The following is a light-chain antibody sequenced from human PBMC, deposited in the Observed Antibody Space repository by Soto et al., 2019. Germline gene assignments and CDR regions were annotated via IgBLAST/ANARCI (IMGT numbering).Light chain of an antibody. CDR2: EIS. Sequence: DIVMTQSPISLSVTPGQPASISCKSSQSLLHSNGKTYLYWYLQKPGQPPHLLMYEISNRFSGVSDRFTGSGSGTDFSLQISRVEADDVGVYYCMQTIQLPRTFGQGTKVEIK. V-gene: IGKV2D-29*01. CDR1: QSLLHSNGKTY. J-gene: IGKJ1*01. CDR3: MQTIQLPRT.